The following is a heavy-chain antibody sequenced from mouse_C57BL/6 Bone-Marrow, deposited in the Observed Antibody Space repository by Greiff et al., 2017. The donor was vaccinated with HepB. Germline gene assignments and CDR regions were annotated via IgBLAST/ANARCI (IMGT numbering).Heavy chain of an antibody. J-gene: IGHJ1*03. CDR2: IWWNDDK. V-gene: IGHV8-5*01. D-gene: IGHD1-1*01. Sequence: QVQLKESGPGILQPSQPLSLTCSFSGFSLSTSNMGIGWIRQPSGKGLEWLAHIWWNDDKYYNPSLKSRLTISKDTSNNQVFLKITSVDTADTATYYCAQMTGFITTVVEWWYFDVCGTGTTVTVSS. CDR1: GFSLSTSNMG. CDR3: AQMTGFITTVVEWWYFDV.